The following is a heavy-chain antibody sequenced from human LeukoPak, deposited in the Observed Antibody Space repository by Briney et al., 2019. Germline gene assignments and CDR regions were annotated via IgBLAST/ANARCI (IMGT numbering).Heavy chain of an antibody. Sequence: ETLSLTCAVSGASVSTSYWWSWVRQPPGKGLEWVSVIYRDGSSYYAESVKGRFTISRDNSKNTLYIQMNSLRAEDTAVYYCARSFYDILIGYYQYFDYWGQGTLVTVSS. CDR2: IYRDGSS. J-gene: IGHJ4*02. V-gene: IGHV3-66*01. CDR3: ARSFYDILIGYYQYFDY. CDR1: GASVSTSY. D-gene: IGHD3-9*01.